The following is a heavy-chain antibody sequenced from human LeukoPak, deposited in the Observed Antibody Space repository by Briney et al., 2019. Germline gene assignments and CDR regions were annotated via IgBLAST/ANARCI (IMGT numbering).Heavy chain of an antibody. Sequence: ASVKVSCKVSGYTLTELSMHWVRQAPGKGLEWMGGFDPEDGETIYAQKFQGGVTMTEDTSTDTAYMELSSLRSEDTAVYYCATMDVFVDTAIAYYFDYWGQGTLVTVSS. D-gene: IGHD5-18*01. J-gene: IGHJ4*02. CDR3: ATMDVFVDTAIAYYFDY. CDR1: GYTLTELS. V-gene: IGHV1-24*01. CDR2: FDPEDGET.